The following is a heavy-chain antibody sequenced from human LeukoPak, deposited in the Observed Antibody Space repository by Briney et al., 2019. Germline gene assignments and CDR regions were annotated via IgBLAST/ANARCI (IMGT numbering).Heavy chain of an antibody. CDR1: GGSISSGGYS. Sequence: PSETLSLTCAVSGGSISSGGYSWSWIRQPPGKGLEWIGYIYHSGSTYYNPSLKSRVTISVDTSKNQFSLKLSSVTAADTAVYYCARHSRRYCSGGSCYSLDYFDYWGQGTLVTVSS. CDR3: ARHSRRYCSGGSCYSLDYFDY. CDR2: IYHSGST. V-gene: IGHV4-30-2*02. D-gene: IGHD2-15*01. J-gene: IGHJ4*02.